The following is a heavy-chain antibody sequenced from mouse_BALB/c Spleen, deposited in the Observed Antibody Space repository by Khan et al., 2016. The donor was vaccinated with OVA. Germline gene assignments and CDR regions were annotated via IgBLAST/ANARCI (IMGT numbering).Heavy chain of an antibody. Sequence: QVQLQESGPGLVAPSQSLSITCTVSGFSLTSYGVHWVRQPPGKGLEWLGVIWAGGSTNYNSALMSRLSISKDNSNSQVFLKMNSLQTDDTARYYGARLEDIWGQGTTLTVSS. CDR1: GFSLTSYG. J-gene: IGHJ2*01. CDR3: ARLEDI. CDR2: IWAGGST. D-gene: IGHD1-3*01. V-gene: IGHV2-9*02.